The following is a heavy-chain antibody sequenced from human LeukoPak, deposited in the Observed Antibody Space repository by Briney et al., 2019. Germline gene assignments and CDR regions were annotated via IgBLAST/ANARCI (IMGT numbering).Heavy chain of an antibody. CDR3: SYFYDSSGYPQFDY. CDR1: GFTFRKAW. CDR2: IKSKTEGGTA. J-gene: IGHJ4*02. V-gene: IGHV3-15*01. Sequence: GGPLTLSCAASGFTFRKAWMSCVRQSPEKGLEWVGRIKSKTEGGTADYGAPVKGRFTISSEDSQNTLYLQMDSLKTKDTAVYYCSYFYDSSGYPQFDYWGQGTLVTVS. D-gene: IGHD3-22*01.